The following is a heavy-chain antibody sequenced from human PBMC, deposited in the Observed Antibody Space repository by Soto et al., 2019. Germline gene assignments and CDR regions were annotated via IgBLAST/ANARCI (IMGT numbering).Heavy chain of an antibody. J-gene: IGHJ4*02. D-gene: IGHD6-19*01. CDR3: AKDRTRYSSGFLRGYFDY. V-gene: IGHV3-30*18. CDR1: GFTFSSYG. Sequence: PGGSLRLSCAASGFTFSSYGMHWVRQAPGKGLEWVAVISYDGSNKYYADSVKGRFTISRDNSKNTLYLQMNSLRAEDTAVYYCAKDRTRYSSGFLRGYFDYWGQGTLVTVSS. CDR2: ISYDGSNK.